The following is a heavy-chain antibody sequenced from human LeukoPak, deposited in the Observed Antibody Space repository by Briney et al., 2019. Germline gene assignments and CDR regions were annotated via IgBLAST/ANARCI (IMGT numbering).Heavy chain of an antibody. V-gene: IGHV4-34*01. CDR1: GGSFSGYY. D-gene: IGHD3-22*01. CDR2: INHSGST. Sequence: PSETLSLTCAVYGGSFSGYYWSWIRQPPGKGLEWIGEINHSGSTNYNPSLTSRVTISVDTSKNQFSLKLSSVTAADTAVYYCAGSISTYYYDSSGYYSCPYFDYWGQGTLVTVSS. J-gene: IGHJ4*02. CDR3: AGSISTYYYDSSGYYSCPYFDY.